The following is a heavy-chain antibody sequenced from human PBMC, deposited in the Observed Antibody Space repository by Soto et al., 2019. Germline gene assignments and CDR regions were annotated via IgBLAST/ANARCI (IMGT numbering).Heavy chain of an antibody. CDR1: GFAFSTSW. CDR2: TNPDGSKK. J-gene: IGHJ4*02. D-gene: IGHD6-19*01. CDR3: ARDRAWSSFDY. Sequence: GGSLRLSCTASGFAFSTSWMNWVRQAPGKGLEWVASTNPDGSKKYHVDSVEGRFTISRDNAKNSLFLQMDSLRVEDTALYYCARDRAWSSFDYWGQGTQVTVSS. V-gene: IGHV3-7*01.